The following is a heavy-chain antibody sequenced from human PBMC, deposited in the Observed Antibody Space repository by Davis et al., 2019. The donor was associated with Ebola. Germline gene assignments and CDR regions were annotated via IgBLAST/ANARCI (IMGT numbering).Heavy chain of an antibody. D-gene: IGHD2-15*01. J-gene: IGHJ4*02. CDR2: TWYDGSRK. CDR3: AIPDCSGANCYSVYIKN. V-gene: IGHV3-33*01. Sequence: PGGSLRLSCAASGFNFRSYGMHWVRQAPDKGLEWVAVTWYDGSRKYYGDSVKCRFTIPRDNSNNLLYLQMNSLRAEDTAVYYCAIPDCSGANCYSVYIKNWGQGTLVTVSS. CDR1: GFNFRSYG.